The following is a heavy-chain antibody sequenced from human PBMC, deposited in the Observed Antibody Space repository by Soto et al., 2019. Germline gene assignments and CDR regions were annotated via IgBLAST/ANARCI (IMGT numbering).Heavy chain of an antibody. J-gene: IGHJ4*02. V-gene: IGHV3-53*01. CDR1: GFTVSSNY. CDR2: IYSGGRT. Sequence: LRLSCAASGFTVSSNYMTWVRQAPGKGLEWVSVIYSGGRTYYADSVKGRFTISRDNSKNTLYLQMNSLRAEDTAVYYCARGIPRGYSYGSYYFDYWGQGTLVTVS. D-gene: IGHD5-18*01. CDR3: ARGIPRGYSYGSYYFDY.